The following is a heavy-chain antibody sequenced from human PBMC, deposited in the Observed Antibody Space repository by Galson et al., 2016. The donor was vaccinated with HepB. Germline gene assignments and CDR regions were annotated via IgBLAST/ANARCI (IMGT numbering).Heavy chain of an antibody. Sequence: PALVKPTQTLTLTCTFSGFSFSTSGVGVGWVRQPPGKSLEWLALIYWDDDMRYRPSLESRLTITRDTSKNQVVLTMTNMDPVDTATYYCARMTSRGGHLYYFDNWGQGTLVTVSS. V-gene: IGHV2-5*02. CDR3: ARMTSRGGHLYYFDN. CDR2: IYWDDDM. J-gene: IGHJ4*02. CDR1: GFSFSTSGVG. D-gene: IGHD3-10*01.